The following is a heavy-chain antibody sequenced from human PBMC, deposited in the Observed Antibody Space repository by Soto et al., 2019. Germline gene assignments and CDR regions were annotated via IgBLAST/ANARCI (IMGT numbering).Heavy chain of an antibody. D-gene: IGHD3-10*01. CDR3: ATAIAMVRGVINIRDYYYGMDV. J-gene: IGHJ6*02. V-gene: IGHV1-2*02. Sequence: ASVKVSCKASGYTFTGYYMHWVRQAPGQGLEWMGWINPNSGGTNYAQKFQGRVTMTRDTSISTAYMELSRLRSDDTGVYYCATAIAMVRGVINIRDYYYGMDVWGQGTTVTVSS. CDR2: INPNSGGT. CDR1: GYTFTGYY.